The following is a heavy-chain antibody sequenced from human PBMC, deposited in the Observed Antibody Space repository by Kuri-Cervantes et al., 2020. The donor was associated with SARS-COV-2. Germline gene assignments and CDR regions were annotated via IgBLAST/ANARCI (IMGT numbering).Heavy chain of an antibody. CDR3: ARDRFFWTTVPYYYYMDV. CDR1: GDPMSSGNYY. J-gene: IGHJ6*03. D-gene: IGHD3/OR15-3a*01. V-gene: IGHV4-61*09. Sequence: SETLSLTCTVSGDPMSSGNYYWSWIRQPAGKGLEWIGHIYTTGTTNYNPSLKSRASISVDKSKNQFSLKLSSVTAADTAVYYCARDRFFWTTVPYYYYMDVWGKGTTVTVSS. CDR2: IYTTGTT.